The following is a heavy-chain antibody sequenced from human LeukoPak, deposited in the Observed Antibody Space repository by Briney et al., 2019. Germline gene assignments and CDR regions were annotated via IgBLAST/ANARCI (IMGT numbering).Heavy chain of an antibody. CDR2: INPGGGSA. J-gene: IGHJ4*02. V-gene: IGHV1-46*01. CDR1: GYTFTNYY. CDR3: AREGPSTYHFDL. Sequence: GASVKVSCRASGYTFTNYYIHWVRQAPGQGLEWLGIINPGGGSASYAQKFRVRVTMTSDTSTSTVYMELSSLRSEDTAIYYCAREGPSTYHFDLWGQGTLVTVSS.